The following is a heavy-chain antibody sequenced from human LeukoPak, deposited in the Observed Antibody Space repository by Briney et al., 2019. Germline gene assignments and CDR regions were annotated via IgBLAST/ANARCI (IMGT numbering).Heavy chain of an antibody. Sequence: TSETLSLTCAVYGGSFSGYYWSWIRQPPGKGLEWIGETNHSGSTNYNPSLKSRVTISVDTSKNQFSLKLSSVTAADTAVYYCARNHEHSDYWGQGTLVTVSS. CDR2: TNHSGST. CDR1: GGSFSGYY. J-gene: IGHJ4*02. D-gene: IGHD1/OR15-1a*01. CDR3: ARNHEHSDY. V-gene: IGHV4-34*01.